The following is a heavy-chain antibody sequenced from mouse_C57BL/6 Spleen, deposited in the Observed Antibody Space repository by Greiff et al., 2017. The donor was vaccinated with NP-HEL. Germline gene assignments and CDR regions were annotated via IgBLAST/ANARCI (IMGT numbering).Heavy chain of an antibody. CDR1: GYAFSSSW. D-gene: IGHD2-1*01. Sequence: QVQLKQSGPELVKPGASVKISCKASGYAFSSSWMNWVKQRPGKGLEWIGRIYPGDGDTNYNGKFKGKATLTADKSSSTAYMQLSSLTSEDSAVYFCARKGEGYYGNWSYFDYWGQGTTLTVSS. V-gene: IGHV1-82*01. J-gene: IGHJ2*01. CDR3: ARKGEGYYGNWSYFDY. CDR2: IYPGDGDT.